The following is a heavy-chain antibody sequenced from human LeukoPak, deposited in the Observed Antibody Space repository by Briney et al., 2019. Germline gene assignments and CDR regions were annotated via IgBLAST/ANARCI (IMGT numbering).Heavy chain of an antibody. J-gene: IGHJ4*02. CDR1: GYTFTSYG. D-gene: IGHD2-2*01. CDR3: ATYCSSTSCYYFDY. Sequence: ASVKVSCKASGYTFTSYGISWVRQAPGQGLEWMGWISAYNGNTNYAQKLQGRVTMTTDTSTSTAYMELRSLRSDDTAVYYCATYCSSTSCYYFDYWGQGTLVTVSS. CDR2: ISAYNGNT. V-gene: IGHV1-18*01.